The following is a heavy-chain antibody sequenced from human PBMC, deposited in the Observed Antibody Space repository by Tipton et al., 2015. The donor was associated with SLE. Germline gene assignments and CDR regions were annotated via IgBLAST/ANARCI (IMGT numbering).Heavy chain of an antibody. CDR2: INHSGST. Sequence: TLSLTCAVYGGSFSGYYWSWIRQPPGKGLEWIGEINHSGSTNYNPSLKSRVTISVDTSKNQFSLRLSSVTAADTAVYYCARGGLPYGYYYYMDVCGKGTTVTVSS. CDR3: ARGGLPYGYYYYMDV. D-gene: IGHD4-17*01. V-gene: IGHV4-34*01. J-gene: IGHJ6*03. CDR1: GGSFSGYY.